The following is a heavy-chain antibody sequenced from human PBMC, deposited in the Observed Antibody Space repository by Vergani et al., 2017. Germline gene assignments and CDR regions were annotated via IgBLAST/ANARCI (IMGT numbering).Heavy chain of an antibody. CDR3: ARDGPYSGSYYGWRYFDL. J-gene: IGHJ2*01. V-gene: IGHV3-30*01. CDR2: ISYDGSNK. CDR1: GFTFSSYA. D-gene: IGHD1-26*01. Sequence: QVQLVESGGGVVQPGRSLRLSCAASGFTFSSYAMPWVRQAPAKGLEWVSVISYDGSNKYYEDSVKGRFPISRDNSKNTLYLQMNSLRAEDTAVYYCARDGPYSGSYYGWRYFDLWGRGTLVTVSS.